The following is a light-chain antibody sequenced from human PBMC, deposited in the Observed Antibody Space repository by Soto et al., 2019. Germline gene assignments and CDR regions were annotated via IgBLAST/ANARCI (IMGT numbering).Light chain of an antibody. J-gene: IGKJ1*01. CDR3: QQYNSYTWT. CDR1: QSISSW. CDR2: KAS. Sequence: DIQMTQSPSTLSASVGDRVTITCRASQSISSWLAWYHQKPGKAPKLLIYKASSLESGVPSRFSGSGSGTEFTLTFSSLQPDDFATYYCQQYNSYTWTFGQGTKVEIK. V-gene: IGKV1-5*03.